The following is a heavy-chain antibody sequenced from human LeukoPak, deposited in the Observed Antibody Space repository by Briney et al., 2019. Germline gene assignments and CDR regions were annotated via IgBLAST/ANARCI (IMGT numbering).Heavy chain of an antibody. J-gene: IGHJ4*02. V-gene: IGHV4-34*01. CDR1: GGSFSGYY. CDR2: INHSGST. CDR3: ARGWWYPDY. Sequence: PSETLSLTCAVYGGSFSGYYWSWIRQPPGKGLEWIGEINHSGSTNYNPSLKSRVTISVDTSRNQFSLKLSSATAADTAVYYCARGWWYPDYWGQGTLVTVSS. D-gene: IGHD2-15*01.